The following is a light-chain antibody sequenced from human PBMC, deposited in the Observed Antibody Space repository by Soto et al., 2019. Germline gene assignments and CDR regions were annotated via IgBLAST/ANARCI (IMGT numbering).Light chain of an antibody. CDR3: QQYETPPLT. CDR1: PSVSREY. Sequence: EIVLTQSPGTLSLSPGERATFSCRASPSVSREYLVWFQQKPGQAPRLLIYAASSRATGIPDRFSGSASGTCFTLTISRLEPEDCAVYYCQQYETPPLTFGGGTKGEIK. V-gene: IGKV3-20*01. CDR2: AAS. J-gene: IGKJ4*01.